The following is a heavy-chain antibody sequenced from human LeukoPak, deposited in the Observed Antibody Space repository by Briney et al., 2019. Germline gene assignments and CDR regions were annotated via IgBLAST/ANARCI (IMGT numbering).Heavy chain of an antibody. Sequence: GGSLRLSCAASGFTFSKYWLHWVRQPPGRGLVWLARINPDDKSTSYADSVKGRFTISIDDAKEALFLQMNSLTAEDTAVYYCLTIVETPIDAFDIWGQGAMVTVSS. CDR1: GFTFSKYW. CDR2: INPDDKST. CDR3: LTIVETPIDAFDI. J-gene: IGHJ3*02. V-gene: IGHV3-74*01. D-gene: IGHD4-23*01.